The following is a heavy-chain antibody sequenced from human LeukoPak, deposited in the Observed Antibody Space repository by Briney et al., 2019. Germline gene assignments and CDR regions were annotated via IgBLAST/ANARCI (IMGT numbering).Heavy chain of an antibody. D-gene: IGHD3-22*01. V-gene: IGHV1-18*01. CDR1: GYTFTSYG. Sequence: ASVKVSCKASGYTFTSYGISWVRQAPGQGLGWMGWISAYNGNTNYAQKLQGRVTMTTDTSTSTAYMELRSLRSDDTAVYYCARDRAYYYDSSGSDNNWFDPWGQGTLVTVSS. CDR2: ISAYNGNT. J-gene: IGHJ5*02. CDR3: ARDRAYYYDSSGSDNNWFDP.